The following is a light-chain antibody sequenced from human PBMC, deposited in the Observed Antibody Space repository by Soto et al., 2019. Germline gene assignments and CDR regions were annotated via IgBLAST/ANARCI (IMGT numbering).Light chain of an antibody. Sequence: ELVMTQSPATLSVSPGERATLSCRASQSVSSNLAWYQQKPGQAPRLLIYGASTRATGIPARFSGIGSGTEFTLTISSLQSEDFAVYYCQQYNNWPPWTFGQGTKVEIK. CDR2: GAS. CDR3: QQYNNWPPWT. CDR1: QSVSSN. J-gene: IGKJ1*01. V-gene: IGKV3-15*01.